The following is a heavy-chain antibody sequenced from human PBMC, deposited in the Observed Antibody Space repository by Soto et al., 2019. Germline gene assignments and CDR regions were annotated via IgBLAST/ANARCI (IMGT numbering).Heavy chain of an antibody. V-gene: IGHV1-69*13. CDR1: GGTFSSYA. CDR3: ARTRHCSRTSCYRTEDWHDYYGMEV. J-gene: IGHJ6*02. D-gene: IGHD2-2*02. CDR2: IIPICGTS. Sequence: SVKVSCKASGGTFSSYAISWVRQAPGQGLEWMGGIIPICGTSNYAQKFQGRVTITADESTSTAYMEPSSLRSEDTAVYYCARTRHCSRTSCYRTEDWHDYYGMEVWGQGTTVNVSS.